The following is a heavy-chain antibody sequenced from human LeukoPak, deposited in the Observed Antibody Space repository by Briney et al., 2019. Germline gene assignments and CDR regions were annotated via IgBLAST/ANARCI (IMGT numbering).Heavy chain of an antibody. CDR1: GFTCDDYA. Sequence: PGGSLRLSCAASGFTCDDYAMHWVRQAPGQGLEWVSGINWNSGRIGYADSVKGRFTISRDNAKNSLYLQMNSLRAEDTALYYCAKDIDLSVGNTDNFDYWGQGTLVTVSS. CDR2: INWNSGRI. CDR3: AKDIDLSVGNTDNFDY. V-gene: IGHV3-9*01. J-gene: IGHJ4*02. D-gene: IGHD4-23*01.